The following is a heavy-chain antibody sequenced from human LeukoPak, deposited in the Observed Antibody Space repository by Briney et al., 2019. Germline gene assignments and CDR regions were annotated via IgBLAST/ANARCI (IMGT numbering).Heavy chain of an antibody. CDR3: TTCGGDCFFNY. V-gene: IGHV3-15*01. CDR2: IRSKPAGETT. Sequence: PGGSLRLSCAASGFTFSNAWMNWVRQAPGEGLEWVGRIRSKPAGETTSYAAPVKGRFTISRDDSRNTLYLQMNSLKTEDTAVYYCTTCGGDCFFNYWGQGTLVTVSS. J-gene: IGHJ4*02. D-gene: IGHD2-21*02. CDR1: GFTFSNAW.